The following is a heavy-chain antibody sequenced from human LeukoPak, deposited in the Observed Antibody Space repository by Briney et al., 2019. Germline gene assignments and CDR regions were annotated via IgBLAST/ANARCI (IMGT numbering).Heavy chain of an antibody. D-gene: IGHD3-10*01. V-gene: IGHV1-18*01. CDR1: GYTFTTYG. CDR2: VSTNNGNT. Sequence: ASVKVSCKASGYTFTTYGITWVRQAPGQGLEWMGWVSTNNGNTKSVQSLQGRLTMTTDRSTSTAYMELRSLRSDDTAVYYCARVRTYYYGSGRPHGGWFDPWGQGTLVTVSS. J-gene: IGHJ5*02. CDR3: ARVRTYYYGSGRPHGGWFDP.